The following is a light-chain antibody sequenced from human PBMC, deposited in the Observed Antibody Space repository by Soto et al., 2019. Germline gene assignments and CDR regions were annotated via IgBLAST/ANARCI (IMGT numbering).Light chain of an antibody. V-gene: IGKV1-13*02. Sequence: AIQLTQSPSSLSASVGDRVTITCRASQDIRGALSWYKQKTGKAPKFLIFDVSTLESRVPSRFSGSGSGTDFTLTISSLQPEDFGTYYCPQFNTHPITFGQGTRLEIK. CDR3: PQFNTHPIT. CDR1: QDIRGA. CDR2: DVS. J-gene: IGKJ5*01.